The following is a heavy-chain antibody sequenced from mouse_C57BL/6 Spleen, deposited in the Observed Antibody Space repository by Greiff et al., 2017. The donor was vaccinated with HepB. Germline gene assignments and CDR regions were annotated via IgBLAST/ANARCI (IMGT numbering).Heavy chain of an antibody. CDR1: GYTFTDYE. Sequence: VKLQESGAELVRPGASVTLSCTASGYTFTDYEMHWVKQTPVHGLEWIGAIDPETGGTAYNQKFKGKAILTADKSSSTANMELRSLTSEDSAVYYCTRSELSFAYWGQGTLVTVSA. V-gene: IGHV1-15*01. CDR2: IDPETGGT. CDR3: TRSELSFAY. D-gene: IGHD1-3*01. J-gene: IGHJ3*01.